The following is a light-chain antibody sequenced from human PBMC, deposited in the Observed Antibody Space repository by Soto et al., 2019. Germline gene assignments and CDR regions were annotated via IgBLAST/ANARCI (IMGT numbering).Light chain of an antibody. CDR3: QQCGTSPWT. V-gene: IGKV3-20*01. CDR1: QRVNSDY. J-gene: IGKJ1*01. CDR2: GAS. Sequence: EIVVPQSPGTLSVSPGGRATLSCRASQRVNSDYLAWYQQKPGQANRLLISGASTRAAGIPERFSGSGSGTDFTLRISRLEPEEFAVYHCQQCGTSPWTVGKGTKVAIK.